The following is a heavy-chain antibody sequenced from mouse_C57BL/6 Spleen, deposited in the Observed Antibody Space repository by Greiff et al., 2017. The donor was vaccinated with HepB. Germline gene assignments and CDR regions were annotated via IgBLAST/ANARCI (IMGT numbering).Heavy chain of an antibody. Sequence: QVQLQQPGAELVKPGASVKMSCKASGYTFTSYWITWVKQRPGQGLEWIGDIYPGSGSTNYNEKFKSKATLTVDTSSSTAYMKLSSLTSEDSAVYYCARSSSFYAMDYWGQGTSVTVSS. V-gene: IGHV1-55*01. J-gene: IGHJ4*01. CDR1: GYTFTSYW. D-gene: IGHD1-1*01. CDR3: ARSSSFYAMDY. CDR2: IYPGSGST.